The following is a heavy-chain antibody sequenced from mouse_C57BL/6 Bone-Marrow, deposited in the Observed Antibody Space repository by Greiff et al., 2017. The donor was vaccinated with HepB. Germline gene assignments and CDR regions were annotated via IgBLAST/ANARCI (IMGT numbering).Heavy chain of an antibody. J-gene: IGHJ1*03. V-gene: IGHV5-16*01. Sequence: EVHLVESEGGLVQPGSSMKLSCTASGFTFSDYYMAWVRQVPEKGLEWVANINYDGSSPYYLDSLKSRFIISRDNAQNVLYLQMSSLKSEDTATYYCARDHYYGSSHWYFDVWGTGTTVTVSS. CDR2: INYDGSSP. D-gene: IGHD1-1*01. CDR1: GFTFSDYY. CDR3: ARDHYYGSSHWYFDV.